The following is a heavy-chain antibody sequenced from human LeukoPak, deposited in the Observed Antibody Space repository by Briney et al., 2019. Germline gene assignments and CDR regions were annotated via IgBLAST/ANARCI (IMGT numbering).Heavy chain of an antibody. CDR2: INHSGST. CDR3: ARAHIVATYYYYYYYGMDV. Sequence: SETLSLTCAVYGGSFSGYYWSWIRQPPGKGLEWIGEINHSGSTNYNPSLKSRVTISVDTSKNQFSLKLSSVTAADTVVYYCARAHIVATYYYYYYYGMDVWGQGTTVTVSS. J-gene: IGHJ6*02. V-gene: IGHV4-34*01. CDR1: GGSFSGYY. D-gene: IGHD5-12*01.